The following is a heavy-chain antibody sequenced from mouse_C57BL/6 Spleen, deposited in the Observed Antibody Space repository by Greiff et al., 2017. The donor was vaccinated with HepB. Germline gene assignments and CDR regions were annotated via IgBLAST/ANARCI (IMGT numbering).Heavy chain of an antibody. CDR2: ISYSGST. D-gene: IGHD1-1*01. CDR1: GYSITSDY. J-gene: IGHJ1*03. CDR3: ARSFYYYGSSSYWYFDV. Sequence: EVKLVESGPGLAKPSQTLSLTCSVTGYSITSDYWNWIRKFPGNKLEYMGYISYSGSTYYNPSLKSRISITRDTSKNQYYLQLNSVTTEDTATYYCARSFYYYGSSSYWYFDVWGTGTTVTVSS. V-gene: IGHV3-8*01.